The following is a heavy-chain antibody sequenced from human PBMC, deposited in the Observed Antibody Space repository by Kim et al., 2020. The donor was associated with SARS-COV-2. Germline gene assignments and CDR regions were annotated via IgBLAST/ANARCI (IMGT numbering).Heavy chain of an antibody. Sequence: SETLSLTCTVSGGSISSSSYYWGWIRQPPGKGLEWIGSIYYSGSTYYNPSLKSRVTISVDTSKNQFSLKLSSVTAADTAVYYCARQHNKWYSSTQKVWF. CDR2: IYYSGST. V-gene: IGHV4-39*01. CDR1: GGSISSSSYY. D-gene: IGHD6-13*01. J-gene: IGHJ5*01. CDR3: ARQHNKWYSSTQKVWF.